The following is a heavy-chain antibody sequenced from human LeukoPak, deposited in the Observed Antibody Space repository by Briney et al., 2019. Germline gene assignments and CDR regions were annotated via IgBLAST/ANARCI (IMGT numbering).Heavy chain of an antibody. J-gene: IGHJ4*02. CDR1: GFTFSSYG. CDR3: ARGPGIVVVVAAPYFDY. Sequence: SGGSLRLSCAASGFTFSSYGMHWVRQAPGKGLEWVAFIRYDGSNKYYADSVKGRFTISRDNSKNTLYLQMNSLRAEDTAVYYCARGPGIVVVVAAPYFDYWGQGTLVTVSS. V-gene: IGHV3-30*02. D-gene: IGHD2-15*01. CDR2: IRYDGSNK.